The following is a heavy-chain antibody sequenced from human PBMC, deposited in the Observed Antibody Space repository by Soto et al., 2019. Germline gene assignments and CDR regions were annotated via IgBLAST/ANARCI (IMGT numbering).Heavy chain of an antibody. Sequence: QVQLVQSGAEVKKPGASVKVSGKASGYTFTSYDINWVRQATGQGLEWMGRMKPNSGNTGYAKKFQGRITMTRNTSISTASVALSSLRSEDTAVYYCAREGVRGMDVWGQGTTVTVSS. D-gene: IGHD3-16*01. J-gene: IGHJ6*02. CDR3: AREGVRGMDV. CDR2: MKPNSGNT. CDR1: GYTFTSYD. V-gene: IGHV1-8*01.